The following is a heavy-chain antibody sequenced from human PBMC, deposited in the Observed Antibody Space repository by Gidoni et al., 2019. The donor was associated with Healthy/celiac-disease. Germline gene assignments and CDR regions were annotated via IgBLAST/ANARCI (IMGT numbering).Heavy chain of an antibody. CDR3: AGSSSSNWFDP. Sequence: VPLVQSGAEVKKPGEALRISCKGSVYRFTSYWISWVRPMPGKGLAWMGRIDPSYSYTNYSPSLQGHVTISADKSVGTADLQWSSLKASDTAMYYCAGSSSSNWFDPWGQGTLVTVSS. V-gene: IGHV5-10-1*03. CDR1: VYRFTSYW. D-gene: IGHD6-13*01. CDR2: IDPSYSYT. J-gene: IGHJ5*02.